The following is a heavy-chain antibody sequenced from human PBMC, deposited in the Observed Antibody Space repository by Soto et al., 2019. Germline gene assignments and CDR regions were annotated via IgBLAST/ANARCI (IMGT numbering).Heavy chain of an antibody. V-gene: IGHV3-30*18. CDR2: ISYDGSDK. J-gene: IGHJ4*02. CDR3: AKAREDYDSSGYLDY. CDR1: GFTFTTYG. D-gene: IGHD3-22*01. Sequence: QVQLVESGGGVVQPGRSLRLSCATSGFTFTTYGMHWVRQGPGKGLEWVAVISYDGSDKYYADSVKGRFTISRDNSKSTLYLQMSSLRAEDTAVYYCAKAREDYDSSGYLDYWGQGTLVTVSS.